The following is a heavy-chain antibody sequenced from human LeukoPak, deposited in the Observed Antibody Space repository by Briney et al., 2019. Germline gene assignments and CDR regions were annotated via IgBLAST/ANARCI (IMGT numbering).Heavy chain of an antibody. Sequence: GGSLRLSCAISGFSFGNQEMNWVRQAPGKGLEWVSYIDSSGSAIYYADSVKGRFTISRDNARNSLYLQMNSLRAEDTAVYYCARDGTSTDDYWGQGTLVTVSS. CDR2: IDSSGSAI. J-gene: IGHJ4*02. D-gene: IGHD2-2*01. CDR3: ARDGTSTDDY. V-gene: IGHV3-48*03. CDR1: GFSFGNQE.